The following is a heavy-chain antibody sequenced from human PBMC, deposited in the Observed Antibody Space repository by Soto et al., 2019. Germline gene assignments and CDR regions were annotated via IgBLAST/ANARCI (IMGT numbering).Heavy chain of an antibody. Sequence: GASVKVSFKAAGGTDSSYTISWVLQAPGQGLEWMGRIIPILGIANYAQKFQGRVTITADKSTSTAYMELSSLRSEDTAVYYCARLDSSGYYTHPWGQGTLVTVSS. V-gene: IGHV1-69*02. D-gene: IGHD3-22*01. CDR3: ARLDSSGYYTHP. CDR1: GGTDSSYT. J-gene: IGHJ5*02. CDR2: IIPILGIA.